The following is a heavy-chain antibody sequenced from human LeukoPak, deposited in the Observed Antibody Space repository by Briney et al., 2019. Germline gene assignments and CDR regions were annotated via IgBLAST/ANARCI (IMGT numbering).Heavy chain of an antibody. Sequence: GGSLRLSCVTSGFTFTNQWMSWVRQAPGKGLEWVANIREDGGHTNYVDAVKGRFTISRDNAENSLYLQMNSLRAEDTALYYCARAQTYGAYRLLLDYWGQGTLVTVSS. CDR1: GFTFTNQW. CDR3: ARAQTYGAYRLLLDY. CDR2: IREDGGHT. V-gene: IGHV3-7*03. D-gene: IGHD4-17*01. J-gene: IGHJ4*02.